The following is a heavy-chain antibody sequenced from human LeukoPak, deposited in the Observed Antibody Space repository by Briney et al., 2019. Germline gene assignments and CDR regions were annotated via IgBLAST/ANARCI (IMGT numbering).Heavy chain of an antibody. CDR1: GFTFSSYS. CDR2: ISSSSNYI. D-gene: IGHD3-16*02. V-gene: IGHV3-21*01. J-gene: IGHJ6*02. Sequence: GGSLRLSCAASGFTFSSYSMNWVRQAPGKGLEWVSSISSSSNYIYYADSVKGRFTISRDNAKNSLYLQMNSLRAEDTAVYYCARDTWRLSIYYGMDVWGQGTTVTVSS. CDR3: ARDTWRLSIYYGMDV.